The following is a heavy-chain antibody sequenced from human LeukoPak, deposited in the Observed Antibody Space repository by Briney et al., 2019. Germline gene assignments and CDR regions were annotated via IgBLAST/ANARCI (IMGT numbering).Heavy chain of an antibody. CDR3: AKNGDRGAYCSGGTCYPYYYYYMDV. CDR2: INPNSGGT. D-gene: IGHD2-15*01. V-gene: IGHV1-2*02. CDR1: GYTFTNYG. Sequence: ASVKVSCKASGYTFTNYGVNWVRQAPGEGLEWMGWINPNSGGTNYAQKFQGRVTMTRDTSISTAYMELSRLRSDDTAIYYCAKNGDRGAYCSGGTCYPYYYYYMDVWGKGTTVTISS. J-gene: IGHJ6*03.